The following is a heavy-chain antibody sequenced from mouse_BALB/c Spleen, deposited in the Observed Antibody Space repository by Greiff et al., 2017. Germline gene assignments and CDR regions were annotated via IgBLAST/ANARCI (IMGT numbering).Heavy chain of an antibody. CDR3: ARRIYGYCAMDY. J-gene: IGHJ4*01. Sequence: EVKVEESGGGLVQPGGSRKLSCAASGFTFSDYGMAWVRQAPGKGPEWVAFISNLAYSIYYADTVTGRFTISRENAKNTLYLEMSSLRSEDTAMYYCARRIYGYCAMDYWGQGTSVTVSS. CDR2: ISNLAYSI. V-gene: IGHV5-15*02. D-gene: IGHD1-2*01. CDR1: GFTFSDYG.